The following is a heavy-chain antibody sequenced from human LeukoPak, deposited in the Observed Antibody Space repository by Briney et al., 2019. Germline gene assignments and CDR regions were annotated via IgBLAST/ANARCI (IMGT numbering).Heavy chain of an antibody. CDR1: GYSFTTYY. Sequence: ASVRVSCKASGYSFTTYYMHWVRQAPGQGLEWMGWINPNSGGTSYAQKFQGRVTMTRDTSISTAYMDLSRLQSDDTAVYYCASEYVNSGFDLWGQGTLVTVSS. D-gene: IGHD1-1*01. V-gene: IGHV1-2*02. CDR3: ASEYVNSGFDL. CDR2: INPNSGGT. J-gene: IGHJ5*02.